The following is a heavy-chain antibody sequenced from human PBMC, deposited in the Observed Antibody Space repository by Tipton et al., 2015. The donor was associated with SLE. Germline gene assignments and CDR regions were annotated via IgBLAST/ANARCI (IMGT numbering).Heavy chain of an antibody. V-gene: IGHV4-39*07. CDR1: GGSISSSGYH. D-gene: IGHD2-21*01. J-gene: IGHJ4*02. CDR3: ARDSKCGGECYDS. Sequence: TLSLTCSVSGGSISSSGYHWAWVRQPPGKGLEWIGTINYSGSTNYNPSLKSRVTISVDTSKTQFSLKLSSVTAADTAVYYCARDSKCGGECYDSWGQGILVTVSS. CDR2: INYSGST.